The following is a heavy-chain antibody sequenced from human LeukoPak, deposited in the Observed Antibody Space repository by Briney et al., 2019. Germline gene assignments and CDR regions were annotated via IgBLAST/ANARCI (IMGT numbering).Heavy chain of an antibody. Sequence: SVKVSCKASGGTFSSYAISWVRQAPGQGLEWMGGIIPIFGTANYAQKFQGRVTITTDESTSTAYMELSSLRSEDTAVYYCARGYCSSTSCYHFDYWGQGTLVTVSS. D-gene: IGHD2-2*01. J-gene: IGHJ4*02. CDR3: ARGYCSSTSCYHFDY. CDR2: IIPIFGTA. CDR1: GGTFSSYA. V-gene: IGHV1-69*05.